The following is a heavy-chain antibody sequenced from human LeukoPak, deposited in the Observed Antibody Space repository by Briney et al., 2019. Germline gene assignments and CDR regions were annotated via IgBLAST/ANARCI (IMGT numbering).Heavy chain of an antibody. CDR3: TTDPPRTGGRYMAV. D-gene: IGHD1-1*01. CDR1: GFTFSSYW. Sequence: GGSLRLSCAASGFTFSSYWMSWVRQAPGKGLEWVANIKQDGSEKYYVDSVKGRFTISRDNAKNSLYLQMNSLRAEDTAVYYCTTDPPRTGGRYMAVWGKGTTVTVSS. CDR2: IKQDGSEK. V-gene: IGHV3-7*01. J-gene: IGHJ6*03.